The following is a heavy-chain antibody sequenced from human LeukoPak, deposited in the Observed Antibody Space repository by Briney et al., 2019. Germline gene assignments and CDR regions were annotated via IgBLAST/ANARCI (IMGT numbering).Heavy chain of an antibody. CDR2: IYHSGST. Sequence: SETLSLTCAVSGDSISSDIWWSWVRQPPGKGLEWIGEIYHSGSTNYNPSLKSRVTISVDTSKNQFSLKLSSVTAADTAVYYCARWYYYYYGMDVWGQGTTVTVSS. J-gene: IGHJ6*02. CDR3: ARWYYYYYGMDV. CDR1: GDSISSDIW. V-gene: IGHV4-4*02.